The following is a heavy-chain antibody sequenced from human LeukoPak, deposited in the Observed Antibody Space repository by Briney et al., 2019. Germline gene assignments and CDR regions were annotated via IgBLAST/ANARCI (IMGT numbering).Heavy chain of an antibody. J-gene: IGHJ4*02. CDR1: GGSFSGYY. V-gene: IGHV4-34*01. CDR3: ASSRGYSYGFFDY. CDR2: INHSGST. D-gene: IGHD5-18*01. Sequence: PSETLSLTCAVYGGSFSGYYWSWIRQPPGEGLEWIGEINHSGSTNYNPSLKSRVTISVDTSKNQFSLKLSSVTAADTAVYYCASSRGYSYGFFDYWGQGTLVTVSS.